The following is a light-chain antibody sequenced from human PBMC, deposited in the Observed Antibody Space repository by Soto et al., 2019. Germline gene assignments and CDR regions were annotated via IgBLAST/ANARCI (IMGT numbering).Light chain of an antibody. J-gene: IGKJ2*01. CDR3: QQYNNWPPYS. V-gene: IGKV3-15*01. CDR1: QSVGSN. CDR2: GAS. Sequence: VITQSPATLSVSPGDTATLSCRASQSVGSNLAWFQQKPGQAPRLLIYGASTRVTGIPAKFSGSGSGTDFTLTISGLESEDFPVYYCQQYNNWPPYSFGQGTKLEIK.